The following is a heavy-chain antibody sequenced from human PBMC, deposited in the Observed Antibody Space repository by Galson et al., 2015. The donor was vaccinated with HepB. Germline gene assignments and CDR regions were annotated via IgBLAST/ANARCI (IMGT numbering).Heavy chain of an antibody. J-gene: IGHJ4*02. D-gene: IGHD3-22*01. V-gene: IGHV3-73*01. CDR1: GFTFSGSA. CDR2: IRSKASSYAT. Sequence: SLRLSCAASGFTFSGSAMHWVRQTSGKGLEWVGRIRSKASSYATAYAASVKGRFTIFRDDSKSTAYLQMNSLKTEDTAVYYCTRICVTIIVVVILDYWGQGTLVTVSP. CDR3: TRICVTIIVVVILDY.